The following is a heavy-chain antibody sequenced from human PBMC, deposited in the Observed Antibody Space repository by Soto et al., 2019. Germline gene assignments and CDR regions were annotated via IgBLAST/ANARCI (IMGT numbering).Heavy chain of an antibody. CDR3: GRDAGRRFDY. CDR2: MNRDGSEK. J-gene: IGHJ4*02. V-gene: IGHV3-7*01. CDR1: GFTFSRYW. Sequence: EVQLVESGGGLVQPGGSLRLSCAASGFTFSRYWMTWARQAPGKGLEWVASMNRDGSEKRYVDSVEGRFTISRDNAKNSLFLQMNSLSPDDTAVYYCGRDAGRRFDYWGLGSLVTVSS. D-gene: IGHD6-13*01.